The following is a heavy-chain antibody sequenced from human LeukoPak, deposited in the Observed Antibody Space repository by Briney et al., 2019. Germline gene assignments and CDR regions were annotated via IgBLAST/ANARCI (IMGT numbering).Heavy chain of an antibody. CDR3: AREDDSGDITNDWFDP. CDR1: GGSISSYY. CDR2: IYHRGSA. Sequence: SETLSLTCTVSGGSISSYYWSWIRQPPGKGLEWIGYIYHRGSANYNPSLKSRVAISLDTSKNHFSLQLTSVTPEDTAVYYCAREDDSGDITNDWFDPWGQGTLVTVSS. D-gene: IGHD1-26*01. V-gene: IGHV4-59*12. J-gene: IGHJ5*02.